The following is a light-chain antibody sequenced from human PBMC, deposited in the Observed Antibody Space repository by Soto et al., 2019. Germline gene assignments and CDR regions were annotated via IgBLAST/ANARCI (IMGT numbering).Light chain of an antibody. Sequence: IQMTQSPSTLSGSVGDRVTITCRASQGIASRLAWNQQKAGKVPKLLIHDASSLQSGVPLRFSGSGSGTDFTLTISSLQPENSATYHCQHFNNYPRTFGGGTKVDIK. V-gene: IGKV1D-13*01. J-gene: IGKJ4*01. CDR1: QGIASR. CDR2: DAS. CDR3: QHFNNYPRT.